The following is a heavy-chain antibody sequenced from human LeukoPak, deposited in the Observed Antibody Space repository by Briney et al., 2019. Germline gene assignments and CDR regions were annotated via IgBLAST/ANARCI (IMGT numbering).Heavy chain of an antibody. D-gene: IGHD1-26*01. CDR3: ANDDKGESYYWDYFDY. Sequence: GGSLRLSCAASGFTFSSYAMSWVRQAPGKGLEWVSSIHFSGGSTYYADSVKGRFTISRDNSKKMLYLQMNNLRAEDTAVYYCANDDKGESYYWDYFDYWGQGTLVTVSS. J-gene: IGHJ4*02. CDR2: IHFSGGST. V-gene: IGHV3-23*01. CDR1: GFTFSSYA.